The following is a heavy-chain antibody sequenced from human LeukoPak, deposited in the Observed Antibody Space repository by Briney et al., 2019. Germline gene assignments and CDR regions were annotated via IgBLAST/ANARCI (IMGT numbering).Heavy chain of an antibody. J-gene: IGHJ5*02. V-gene: IGHV3-30-3*01. Sequence: GGSLRLSCAASGFSFSSYAMHWVRQAPGKGLEWVAVISYDGSNKYYADSVKGRFTISRDNSKNTLYLQMNSLRAEDTAVYYCARDRLVVVAATPWFDPWGRGTLVTVSS. CDR2: ISYDGSNK. D-gene: IGHD2-15*01. CDR3: ARDRLVVVAATPWFDP. CDR1: GFSFSSYA.